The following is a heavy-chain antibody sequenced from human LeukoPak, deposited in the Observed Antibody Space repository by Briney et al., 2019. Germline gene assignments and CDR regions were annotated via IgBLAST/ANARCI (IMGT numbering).Heavy chain of an antibody. CDR3: AKDNGGGRFRHLYYMDV. J-gene: IGHJ6*03. CDR1: GVIFSNYA. CDR2: MSYDGRNK. D-gene: IGHD4-23*01. Sequence: GGSLRLSCEASGVIFSNYAMHWVRQAPGKGLEWAAVMSYDGRNKYYADSVKGGFTISRDDSKNTLSLQMNGLRTEDTAVYFCAKDNGGGRFRHLYYMDVWGKGTPVTVSS. V-gene: IGHV3-30-3*02.